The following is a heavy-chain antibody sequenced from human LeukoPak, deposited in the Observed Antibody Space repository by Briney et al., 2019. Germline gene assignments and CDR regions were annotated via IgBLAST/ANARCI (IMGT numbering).Heavy chain of an antibody. V-gene: IGHV4-34*01. CDR3: ARGATTSVTGYFDF. CDR2: IDHRGDT. Sequence: PSETLSLPCAVYGGSFSRYYWSWIRQSPGKGLEWIAEIDHRGDTNYNPSVKSRVTISVDTSKNQFSLKVRSLSAADTAVYYCARGATTSVTGYFDFWGQGTPVTVSS. J-gene: IGHJ4*03. D-gene: IGHD2-21*02. CDR1: GGSFSRYY.